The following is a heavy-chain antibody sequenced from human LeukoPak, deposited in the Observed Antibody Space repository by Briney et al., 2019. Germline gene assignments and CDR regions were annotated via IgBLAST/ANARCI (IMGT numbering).Heavy chain of an antibody. J-gene: IGHJ3*02. V-gene: IGHV4-31*03. CDR1: GGSISRGGYD. CDR3: ARDRGYSYLRYAFDI. Sequence: SETLSLSCTVSGGSISRGGYDWSWIRQHPGKGLEYIGYIYYSGSIYYNPSLKSRVTISLDPSKNQFSLKLSSVTAADTAVYYCARDRGYSYLRYAFDIWGQGTMVTVSS. D-gene: IGHD5-18*01. CDR2: IYYSGSI.